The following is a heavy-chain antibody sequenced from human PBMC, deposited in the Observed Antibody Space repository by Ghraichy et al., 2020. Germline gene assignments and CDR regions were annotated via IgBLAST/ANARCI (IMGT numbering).Heavy chain of an antibody. D-gene: IGHD3/OR15-3a*01. CDR2: INNDGTST. V-gene: IGHV3-74*01. J-gene: IGHJ4*02. CDR3: GRGPFSDSAGTLAY. Sequence: GSLRLSCAASGFTFRNYWMHWVRQVPGKGLVWVSRINNDGTSTNYADSVKGRFTISRDNAKDTLYLHMNSLRADDTAVYYCGRGPFSDSAGTLAYWGQGTLVTVSS. CDR1: GFTFRNYW.